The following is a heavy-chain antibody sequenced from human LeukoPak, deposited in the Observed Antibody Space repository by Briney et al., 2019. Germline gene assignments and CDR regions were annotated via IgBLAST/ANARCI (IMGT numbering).Heavy chain of an antibody. D-gene: IGHD6-13*01. Sequence: GVSVKASCKASGYTFTGYYMHWVRQAPGQGLEWMGRINPNSGGTNYARKFQGRVTMTRDTSISTAYMELSRLRSDDTAVYYCARSAFLAAAGKGAPDYWGQGTLVTVSS. J-gene: IGHJ4*02. V-gene: IGHV1-2*06. CDR3: ARSAFLAAAGKGAPDY. CDR2: INPNSGGT. CDR1: GYTFTGYY.